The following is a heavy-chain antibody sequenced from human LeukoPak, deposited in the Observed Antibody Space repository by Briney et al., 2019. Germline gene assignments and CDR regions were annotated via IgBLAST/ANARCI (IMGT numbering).Heavy chain of an antibody. D-gene: IGHD4-23*01. J-gene: IGHJ6*02. CDR2: ISSSGNAI. Sequence: GGSLRLSCAASGFTFSDYYMSWIRQAPGKGLEWISYISSSGNAIFYADSVKGRFTISRDNAKNSLYLQMSSLRAEDTAVYYCAKLQSDGLRTYYGMDVWGQGTTVTVSS. CDR1: GFTFSDYY. V-gene: IGHV3-11*01. CDR3: AKLQSDGLRTYYGMDV.